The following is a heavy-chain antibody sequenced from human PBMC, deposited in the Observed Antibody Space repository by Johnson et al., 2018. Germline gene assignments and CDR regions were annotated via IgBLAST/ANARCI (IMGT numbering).Heavy chain of an antibody. CDR1: GGSISSYY. CDR2: MYTSGGT. D-gene: IGHD2-21*01. V-gene: IGHV4-59*01. J-gene: IGHJ4*02. CDR3: ARGRGTGSYSQAYLDH. Sequence: QVQLQESGPGLVKPSDTLSLMCTVSGGSISSYYYHWIRQSPGKGLEWIGYMYTSGGTNYNPSFHGRVTTSLDTSKNQFSLKLSSVTAADTAVYYCARGRGTGSYSQAYLDHWGQGTLVTVSS.